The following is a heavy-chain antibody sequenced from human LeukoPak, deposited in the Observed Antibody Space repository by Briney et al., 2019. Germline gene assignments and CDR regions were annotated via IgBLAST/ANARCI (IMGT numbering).Heavy chain of an antibody. D-gene: IGHD6-13*01. CDR2: IYTSGST. CDR1: GGSISYYY. J-gene: IGHJ6*03. V-gene: IGHV4-4*07. CDR3: ARAPISKNYYYYYMDV. Sequence: SSETLSLTCTVSGGSISYYYWSWIRQPAGKGLEWIGRIYTSGSTNYNPFLKSRVTMSVDTSKNQFSLKLRSVTAADTAVYYCARAPISKNYYYYYMDVWGKGTTVTVSS.